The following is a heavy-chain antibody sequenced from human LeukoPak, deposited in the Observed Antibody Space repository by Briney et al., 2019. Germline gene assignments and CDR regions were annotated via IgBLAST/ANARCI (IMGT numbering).Heavy chain of an antibody. CDR2: ISGSGGST. V-gene: IGHV3-23*01. J-gene: IGHJ3*02. Sequence: GGSLRLSCVASGFTFGSYWMTWVRQAPGKGLEWVSAISGSGGSTYYADSVKGRFTISRDNSKNTLYLQMNSLRAEDTAVYYCAKYMVRGGTDAFDIWGQGTMVTVSS. CDR1: GFTFGSYW. CDR3: AKYMVRGGTDAFDI. D-gene: IGHD3-10*01.